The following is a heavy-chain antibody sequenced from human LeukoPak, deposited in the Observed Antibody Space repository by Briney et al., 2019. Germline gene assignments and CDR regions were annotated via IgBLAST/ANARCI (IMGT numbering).Heavy chain of an antibody. J-gene: IGHJ4*02. V-gene: IGHV4-61*01. D-gene: IGHD2/OR15-2a*01. CDR2: IYYRGSS. CDR3: ATVVRSWDYFDY. Sequence: SETLSLTCTVSGGSVSSGSYYWSWIRQPPGKGLEWIGYIYYRGSSNYNPSLKSRVTISVDTSKNQFSMWLSSVTAADTAVYYCATVVRSWDYFDYWGQGTLVTVSS. CDR1: GGSVSSGSYY.